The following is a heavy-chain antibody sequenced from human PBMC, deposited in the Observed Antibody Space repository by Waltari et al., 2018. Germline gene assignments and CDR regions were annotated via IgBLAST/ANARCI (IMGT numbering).Heavy chain of an antibody. CDR3: SVSLNH. Sequence: EVRLVAAGGGLVAPGGSLRTPFPASGSTFSYYWMDWVRQAPGKGLEWVANIKQDGSESHYVDSVKGRFTISRDNAQNLLYLQINSLRDEDTAVYYCSVSLNHWGQGTLVTVSS. J-gene: IGHJ5*02. CDR2: IKQDGSES. V-gene: IGHV3-7*01. CDR1: GSTFSYYW.